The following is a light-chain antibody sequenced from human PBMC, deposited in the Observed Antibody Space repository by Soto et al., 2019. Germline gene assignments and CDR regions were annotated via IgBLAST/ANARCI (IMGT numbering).Light chain of an antibody. Sequence: EIVMTQSPVTLSVSPGERATLSFRSSQSVRSNLAWYQQKPGQAPRLLMYDASTRATGIPARFSGSGSGTEFTLTISSLQSEDFAVYYCQQYNNWPPWTFGQGTKVDI. J-gene: IGKJ1*01. CDR3: QQYNNWPPWT. CDR2: DAS. CDR1: QSVRSN. V-gene: IGKV3-15*01.